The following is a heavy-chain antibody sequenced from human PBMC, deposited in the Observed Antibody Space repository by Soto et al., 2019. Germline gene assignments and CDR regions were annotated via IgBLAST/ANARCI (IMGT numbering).Heavy chain of an antibody. CDR2: VYNGGVT. V-gene: IGHV4-39*07. J-gene: IGHJ4*02. D-gene: IGHD6-19*01. CDR3: ARGLITGSHYSGGWYYFDS. CDR1: GVSISSINHY. Sequence: SETLSLTCTVSGVSISSINHYWGWIRQPPGKGLEWIGIVYNGGVTYYNPSLKSRVTISVHTSNSQFSLELSSVTAADTAVYYCARGLITGSHYSGGWYYFDSWGQGTQVTVSS.